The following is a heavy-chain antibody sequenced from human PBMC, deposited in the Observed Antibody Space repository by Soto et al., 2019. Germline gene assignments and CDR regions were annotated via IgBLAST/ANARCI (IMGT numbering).Heavy chain of an antibody. Sequence: PGGSLRLSCAASGFTFSSYSMNWVRQAPGKGLEWVSSISSSSSYIYYADSVKGRFTISRDNAKNSLYLQMNSLRAEDTAVYYCARRGYSYENYFDYWGQGTLATVSS. D-gene: IGHD5-18*01. CDR3: ARRGYSYENYFDY. CDR1: GFTFSSYS. V-gene: IGHV3-21*01. CDR2: ISSSSSYI. J-gene: IGHJ4*02.